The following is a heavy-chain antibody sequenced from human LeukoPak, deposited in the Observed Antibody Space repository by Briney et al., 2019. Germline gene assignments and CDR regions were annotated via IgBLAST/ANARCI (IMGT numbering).Heavy chain of an antibody. J-gene: IGHJ6*02. CDR2: TYYSGTT. CDR1: GGSISHYY. CDR3: AREDPQTKVPEGMDV. Sequence: PSETLSLTCTVSGGSISHYYWSWIRQPPGKGLEWIGYTYYSGTTNYNPSLKSRVTISVDTSKNQFSLKLNSVTAADTAVYYCAREDPQTKVPEGMDVWGQGTTVTVSS. D-gene: IGHD4/OR15-4a*01. V-gene: IGHV4-59*01.